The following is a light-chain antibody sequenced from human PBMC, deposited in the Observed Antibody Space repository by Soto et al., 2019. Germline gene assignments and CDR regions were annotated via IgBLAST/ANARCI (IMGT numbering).Light chain of an antibody. V-gene: IGLV2-23*02. CDR1: SSDVGNYNF. Sequence: QSALTQPASVSGSPGQTITISCTGSSSDVGNYNFVSWFQQYPGKAPILMIYEVSKRPSGVSNRFSGSKSGNTASLTISGLQAEDEADYYCCSYVGFISWVFGGGTKLTVL. CDR2: EVS. J-gene: IGLJ3*02. CDR3: CSYVGFISWV.